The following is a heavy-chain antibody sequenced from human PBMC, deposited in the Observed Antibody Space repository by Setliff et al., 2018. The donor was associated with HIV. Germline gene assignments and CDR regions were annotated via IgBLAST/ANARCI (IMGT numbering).Heavy chain of an antibody. CDR1: GFTFVAHA. CDR2: IDNDASHT. CDR3: AKLSHSHDSNGFTVDY. J-gene: IGHJ4*02. V-gene: IGHV3-23*03. Sequence: PGGSLRLSCAASGFTFVAHAMNWVRQAPGKGLVWVSYIDNDASHTIHADSVKGRFTISRDNSKNTVYLQMNSLRTEDTAVYYCAKLSHSHDSNGFTVDYWGRGTLVTVSS. D-gene: IGHD3-22*01.